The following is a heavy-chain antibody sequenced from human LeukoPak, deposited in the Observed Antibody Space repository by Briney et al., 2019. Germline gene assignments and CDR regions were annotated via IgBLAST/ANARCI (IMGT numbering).Heavy chain of an antibody. J-gene: IGHJ3*02. D-gene: IGHD3-3*01. CDR3: ASQYYDFWSGCSDAFDI. CDR1: GGSISSGSYY. V-gene: IGHV4-61*02. CDR2: IYTSGST. Sequence: SETLSLTCTVSGGSISSGSYYWSWIRQPAGKGLEWIGRIYTSGSTNYNPSLKSRVTISVDTSKNQFSLKLSSVTAADTAVYYCASQYYDFWSGCSDAFDIWGQGTMVTVSS.